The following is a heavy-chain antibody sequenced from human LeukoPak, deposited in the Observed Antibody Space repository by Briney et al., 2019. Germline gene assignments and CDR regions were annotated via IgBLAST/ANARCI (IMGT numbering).Heavy chain of an antibody. V-gene: IGHV4-59*08. CDR1: GGSISSYY. CDR2: IYYSGST. J-gene: IGHJ4*02. Sequence: SETLSLTCTVSGGSISSYYWSWIRQPPGKGLEWIGYIYYSGSTNYNTSLKSRVTISVDTSKNQFSLKLSSVTAADTAVYYCARSYYYDSSGYYDYWGRGTLVTVSS. CDR3: ARSYYYDSSGYYDY. D-gene: IGHD3-22*01.